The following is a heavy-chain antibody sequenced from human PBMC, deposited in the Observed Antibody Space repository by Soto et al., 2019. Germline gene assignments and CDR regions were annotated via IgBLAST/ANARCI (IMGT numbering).Heavy chain of an antibody. CDR1: GYTFTSYG. Sequence: QVQLVQSGAEVKKPGASVKVSCKASGYTFTSYGISWVRQAPGQGLEWMGWISAYNGNTNYAQKLQGRVTMTTDTSTSTAYMELRSLRSDDTAVYYCAREGYCSGGSCHIRTTYYYYGMDVWGQGTTVTVSS. CDR3: AREGYCSGGSCHIRTTYYYYGMDV. V-gene: IGHV1-18*01. J-gene: IGHJ6*02. CDR2: ISAYNGNT. D-gene: IGHD2-15*01.